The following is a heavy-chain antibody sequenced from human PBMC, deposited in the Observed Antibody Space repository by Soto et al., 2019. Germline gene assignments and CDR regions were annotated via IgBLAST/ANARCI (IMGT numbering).Heavy chain of an antibody. D-gene: IGHD3-16*01. CDR1: GYTFTSYY. CDR3: AHALGWGPYQTFDY. J-gene: IGHJ4*02. V-gene: IGHV1-46*01. CDR2: INPSGGST. Sequence: ASVKVSCKASGYTFTSYYMHWVRQAPGQGLEWMGIINPSGGSTSYAQKFQGRLTITKDTSKNQVVLTMTNMDPVDTATYYCAHALGWGPYQTFDYWGQGTLVTVSS.